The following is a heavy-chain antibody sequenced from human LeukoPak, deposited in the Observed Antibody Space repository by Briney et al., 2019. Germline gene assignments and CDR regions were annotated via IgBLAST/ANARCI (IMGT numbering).Heavy chain of an antibody. CDR3: AREGYSYGYYFDY. CDR1: GGTFSSYA. CDR2: IIPILGIA. D-gene: IGHD5-18*01. J-gene: IGHJ4*02. Sequence: ASVKVSCKASGGTFSSYAISWVRQAPGQGLEWMGRIIPILGIANYAQKFQGRVTITADKSTSTAYMELSSLRSEGTAVYYCAREGYSYGYYFDYWGQGTLVTVSS. V-gene: IGHV1-69*04.